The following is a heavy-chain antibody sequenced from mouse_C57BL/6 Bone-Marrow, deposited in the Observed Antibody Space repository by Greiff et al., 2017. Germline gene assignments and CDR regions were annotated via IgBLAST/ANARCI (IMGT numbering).Heavy chain of an antibody. CDR2: ISSGGSYT. J-gene: IGHJ2*01. V-gene: IGHV5-6*02. D-gene: IGHD1-1*01. Sequence: EVMLVESGGDLVKPGGSLKLSCAASGFTFSSYGMSWVRQTPDKRLEWVATISSGGSYTYYPASVKGRFTISRDNAKNTLYLKMSSLKSEDTAMYYCARRGFTTVVASDYWGQGTTLTVSS. CDR1: GFTFSSYG. CDR3: ARRGFTTVVASDY.